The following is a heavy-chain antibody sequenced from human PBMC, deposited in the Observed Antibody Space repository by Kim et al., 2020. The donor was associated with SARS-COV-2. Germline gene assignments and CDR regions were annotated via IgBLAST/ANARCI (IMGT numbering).Heavy chain of an antibody. J-gene: IGHJ4*02. CDR3: ARVAVGASSWYYFDS. D-gene: IGHD6-13*01. CDR2: ISSSSSYT. CDR1: GINFSDYY. Sequence: GGSLRLSCAASGINFSDYYMSWIRQAPGKGLEWVSYISSSSSYTKYADSLKGRFTISRDNAENSLYLEMNSLRAEDTAVYYCARVAVGASSWYYFDSWGQGTLVTVSS. V-gene: IGHV3-11*05.